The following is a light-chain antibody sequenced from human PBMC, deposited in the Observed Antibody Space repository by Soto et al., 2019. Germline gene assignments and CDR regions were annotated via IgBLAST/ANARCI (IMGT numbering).Light chain of an antibody. J-gene: IGKJ1*01. V-gene: IGKV4-1*01. CDR3: QQYYSTPLT. CDR1: QTVFYNSKNKNY. CDR2: WAT. Sequence: DIVMTQAPDSLAVSLGERATINCKSSQTVFYNSKNKNYVAWYQQKPGQPPKLLISWATSRESGVPVRFSGSGSGTDFTLIISSLQAEDVAVYFCQQYYSTPLTFGQGNKVEIK.